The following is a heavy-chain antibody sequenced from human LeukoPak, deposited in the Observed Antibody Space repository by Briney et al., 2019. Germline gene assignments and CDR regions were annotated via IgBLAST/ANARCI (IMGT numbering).Heavy chain of an antibody. Sequence: ASVKVSCKASGYTFTSYGISWVRQAPGQGLEWMGWISAYNGNTNYAQKLQGRVTMTTDTSTSTAYMELRSLRSDDTAVYYCARDSYCSSTSCYGMDVWAKGPRSPSP. V-gene: IGHV1-18*01. CDR2: ISAYNGNT. D-gene: IGHD2-2*01. CDR1: GYTFTSYG. J-gene: IGHJ6*02. CDR3: ARDSYCSSTSCYGMDV.